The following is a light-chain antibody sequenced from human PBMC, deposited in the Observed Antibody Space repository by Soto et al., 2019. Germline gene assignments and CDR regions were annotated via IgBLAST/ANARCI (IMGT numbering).Light chain of an antibody. CDR2: EVS. CDR1: SSDVGGYNY. V-gene: IGLV2-14*01. CDR3: SSYTSSNTYV. Sequence: QSALTQPASVSGSPGQSITISCTGTSSDVGGYNYVSWYQQHPGKAPKLMVYEVSNRPSGVSNRFSGSRGGNTASLTISGLQAEDGSDYYCSSYTSSNTYVFGPGTKLTVL. J-gene: IGLJ1*01.